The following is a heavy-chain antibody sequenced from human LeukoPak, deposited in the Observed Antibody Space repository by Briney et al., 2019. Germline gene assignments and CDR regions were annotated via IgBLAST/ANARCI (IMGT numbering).Heavy chain of an antibody. D-gene: IGHD3-16*01. Sequence: SETLSLTCTVSDGSISGDNYYWSWIRQLPGKGLEWIGYIYNGGTTYYNPSLKSRVIISVDTSKNQFSLKLKSVTAADTAMYYCARGARFFAYYVYWGQGTLVTVSS. CDR2: IYNGGTT. CDR1: DGSISGDNYY. CDR3: ARGARFFAYYVY. J-gene: IGHJ4*02. V-gene: IGHV4-31*03.